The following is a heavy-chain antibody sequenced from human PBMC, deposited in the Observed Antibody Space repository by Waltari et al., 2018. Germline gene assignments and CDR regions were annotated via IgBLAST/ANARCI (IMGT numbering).Heavy chain of an antibody. D-gene: IGHD6-6*01. CDR3: ARGGWGMSIAASRYYYMDV. V-gene: IGHV4-34*01. J-gene: IGHJ6*03. CDR1: GGSFSGYY. CDR2: INHSGST. Sequence: QVQLQQWGAGLLKPSETLSLPCAVYGGSFSGYYWSWIRPPPGTGLEWIGEINHSGSTNYNPSLKRRVTISVDTSKNQFSLKLSSVTAADTAVYYCARGGWGMSIAASRYYYMDVWGKGTTVTVSS.